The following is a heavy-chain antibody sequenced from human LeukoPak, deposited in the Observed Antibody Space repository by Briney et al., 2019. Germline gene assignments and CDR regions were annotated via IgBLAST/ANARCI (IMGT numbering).Heavy chain of an antibody. D-gene: IGHD3-16*01. V-gene: IGHV3-30*03. CDR1: GFTFSSYG. CDR3: ARVGLGGASDY. Sequence: PGGSLRLSCAASGFTFSSYGMHWVRQAPGKGLEWVAVISYDGSNKYYADSVKGRLTISRDNSKNTLYLQMNSLRAEDTAVYYCARVGLGGASDYWGQGTLVTVSS. CDR2: ISYDGSNK. J-gene: IGHJ4*02.